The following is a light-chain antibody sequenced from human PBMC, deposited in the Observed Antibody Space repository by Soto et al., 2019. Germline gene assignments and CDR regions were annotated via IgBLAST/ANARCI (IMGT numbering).Light chain of an antibody. V-gene: IGKV3-20*01. CDR2: DTS. J-gene: IGKJ5*01. CDR1: QSVGNSF. CDR3: QLYGTSEII. Sequence: EVVLTQSPGTLSLSPGGRATLSCRASQSVGNSFVAWYQQKPGQPPRLLIYDTSKRATGIPDRFSGSVSGTDFTLSISRVEPEDFAVFYCQLYGTSEIIFGQGTRLEIK.